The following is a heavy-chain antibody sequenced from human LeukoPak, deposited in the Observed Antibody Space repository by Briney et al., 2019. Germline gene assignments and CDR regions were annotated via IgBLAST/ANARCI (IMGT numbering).Heavy chain of an antibody. CDR3: ARDPSAGSES. D-gene: IGHD6-25*01. V-gene: IGHV3-7*01. CDR2: IKRDGSEK. J-gene: IGHJ4*02. CDR1: GFTFSSHW. Sequence: GGSLRLSCAASGFTFSSHWTNWVRQAPGKGLEWVANIKRDGSEKNYVDSVKGRFTISRDNAKSSLYLQMNSLRVEDTAVYYCARDPSAGSESWGQGTLVTVSS.